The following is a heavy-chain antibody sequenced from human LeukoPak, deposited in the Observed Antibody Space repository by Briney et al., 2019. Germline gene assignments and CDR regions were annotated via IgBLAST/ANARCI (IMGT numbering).Heavy chain of an antibody. CDR3: ARDYRGVGTHIDAFDI. Sequence: GGSLRLSCAASGFTFDDYGMSWVRQAPGKGLEWVSGINWNGGSTGYADSVKGRFTISRDNAKNSLYLQMNSLRAEDTALYYCARDYRGVGTHIDAFDIWGQGTMVTVSS. CDR1: GFTFDDYG. J-gene: IGHJ3*02. V-gene: IGHV3-20*04. CDR2: INWNGGST. D-gene: IGHD3-10*01.